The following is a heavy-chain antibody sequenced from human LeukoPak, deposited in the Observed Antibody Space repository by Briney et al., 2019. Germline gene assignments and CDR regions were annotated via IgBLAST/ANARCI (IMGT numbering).Heavy chain of an antibody. CDR2: IRYSGST. J-gene: IGHJ4*02. CDR1: GGSISSGGYY. Sequence: SQTLSLTCTVSGGSISSGGYYWSWTRQHPGKGLEWIGYIRYSGSTYYNPSLQSRVTISTDTSKNQFSLKLNSVTAADTAVYYCSGGVDAYKTGRWSQRTLVTVSS. V-gene: IGHV4-31*03. D-gene: IGHD5-24*01. CDR3: SGGVDAYKTGR.